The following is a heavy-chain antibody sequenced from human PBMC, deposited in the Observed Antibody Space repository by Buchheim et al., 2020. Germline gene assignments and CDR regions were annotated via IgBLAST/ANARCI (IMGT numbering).Heavy chain of an antibody. J-gene: IGHJ4*02. D-gene: IGHD3-22*01. CDR2: IYYSGST. CDR3: ARHTGYYDSRNKYFDY. Sequence: QLQLQESGPGLVKPSETLSLTCTVSGGSISSSSYYWGWIRQPPGKGLEWIGSIYYSGSTYYNPSLKSRVTISVDTSKNQFSLKLSSVTAADTAVYYCARHTGYYDSRNKYFDYWGQGTL. V-gene: IGHV4-39*01. CDR1: GGSISSSSYY.